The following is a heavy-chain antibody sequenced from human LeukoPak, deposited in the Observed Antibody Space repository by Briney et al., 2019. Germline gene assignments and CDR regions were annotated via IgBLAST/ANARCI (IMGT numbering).Heavy chain of an antibody. J-gene: IGHJ6*02. D-gene: IGHD6-13*01. CDR2: ISGSGGTT. CDR3: ANGDIAAAGNYSYFVMDV. Sequence: PGGSLRLSCAASGFTFSSYAMSWVRQAPGKGLEWVSAISGSGGTTYYPDSVKSPFPISRDNSKNTLYLPMNNLRTEDTAVYYCANGDIAAAGNYSYFVMDVWGQGTTVTVSS. V-gene: IGHV3-23*01. CDR1: GFTFSSYA.